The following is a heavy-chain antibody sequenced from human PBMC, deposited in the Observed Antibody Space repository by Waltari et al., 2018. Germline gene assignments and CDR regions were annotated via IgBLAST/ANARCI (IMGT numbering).Heavy chain of an antibody. CDR2: NRCGGTNM. CDR1: GSTFSSYE. V-gene: IGHV3-48*03. CDR3: ARERSVTGKGNLDY. J-gene: IGHJ4*02. Sequence: EVQLVESGGGLVQPGGSLRPSCAASGSTFSSYEMNWVSQAPGKGRDGVSLNRCGGTNMFYAESVKGRFTISRDNAKNSLYLNMNSLRVEDTAVYYCARERSVTGKGNLDYWGQGTLVTVSS. D-gene: IGHD3-10*01.